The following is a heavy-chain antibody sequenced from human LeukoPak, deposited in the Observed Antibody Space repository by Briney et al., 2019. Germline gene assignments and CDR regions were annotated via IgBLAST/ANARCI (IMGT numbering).Heavy chain of an antibody. D-gene: IGHD6-19*01. Sequence: PSETLSLTCAVYGGSFSGYYWSWIRQPPGKGLEWIGEINHSGSTNYNPSLKSRVTISVDTPKNQFSLKLSSVTAADTAVYYCARGKQWLAYWGQGTLVTVSS. CDR2: INHSGST. J-gene: IGHJ4*02. V-gene: IGHV4-34*01. CDR3: ARGKQWLAY. CDR1: GGSFSGYY.